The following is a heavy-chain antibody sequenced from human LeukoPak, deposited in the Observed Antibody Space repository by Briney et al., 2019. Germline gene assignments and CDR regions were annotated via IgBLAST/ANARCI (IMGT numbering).Heavy chain of an antibody. CDR1: GFTFSSYA. V-gene: IGHV3-23*01. Sequence: GGSLRLSCAASGFTFSSYAMSWVRQAPGKGLEWVSAISGSGFSTYYADSVKGRFTISRENAKNSLYLQMNSLRAGDTAVYYCARAAYSSTWYSRYFDLWGRGTLVTVSS. CDR2: ISGSGFST. D-gene: IGHD6-13*01. J-gene: IGHJ2*01. CDR3: ARAAYSSTWYSRYFDL.